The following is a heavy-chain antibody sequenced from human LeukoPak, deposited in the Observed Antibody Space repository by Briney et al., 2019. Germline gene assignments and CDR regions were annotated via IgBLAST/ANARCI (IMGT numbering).Heavy chain of an antibody. Sequence: PSETLSLTCTVSGGSTRVAAYSWSWIRQPPGKGLEWIGYIYHSGRTYYNPSLKSRVTISLDRSKNQFSLKLSSVTAADTAVYFCARGYGDNSGAFDIWGQGTLVTVSS. J-gene: IGHJ3*02. CDR1: GGSTRVAAYS. CDR2: IYHSGRT. V-gene: IGHV4-30-2*01. CDR3: ARGYGDNSGAFDI. D-gene: IGHD4-23*01.